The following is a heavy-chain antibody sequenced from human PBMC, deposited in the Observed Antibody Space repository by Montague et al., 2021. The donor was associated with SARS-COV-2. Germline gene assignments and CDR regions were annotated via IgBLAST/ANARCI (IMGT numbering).Heavy chain of an antibody. D-gene: IGHD3-10*01. V-gene: IGHV4-30-2*06. Sequence: TLSLTCVVSGGSVSSGDYSWSWIRQSPGKGLEWIGYIYQSGSAYYNPSLKSRVTISIDTSNNQFSLNLRSVTAADTGLYYCATGTRMYGIDFWGQGTTVTVSS. CDR1: GGSVSSGDYS. J-gene: IGHJ6*02. CDR2: IYQSGSA. CDR3: ATGTRMYGIDF.